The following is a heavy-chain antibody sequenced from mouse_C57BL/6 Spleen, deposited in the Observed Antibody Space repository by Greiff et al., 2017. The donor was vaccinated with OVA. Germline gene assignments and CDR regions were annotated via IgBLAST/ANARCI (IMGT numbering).Heavy chain of an antibody. CDR1: GYTFTSYW. D-gene: IGHD2-4*01. V-gene: IGHV1-55*01. J-gene: IGHJ2*01. CDR2: IYPGSGST. Sequence: QVQLQQPGAELVKPGASVKMSCKASGYTFTSYWITWVKQRPGQGLEWIGDIYPGSGSTNYNEKFKSKATLTVDTSSSTAYMQLSSLTSEDSAVYYCARAIYYDYVSDYWGQGTTLTVSS. CDR3: ARAIYYDYVSDY.